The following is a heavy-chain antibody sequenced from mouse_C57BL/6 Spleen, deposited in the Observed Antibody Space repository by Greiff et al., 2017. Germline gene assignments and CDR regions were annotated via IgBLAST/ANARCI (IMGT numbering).Heavy chain of an antibody. CDR2: INPNNGGT. J-gene: IGHJ4*01. V-gene: IGHV1-26*01. CDR3: ARWGKGYAMDY. Sequence: VQLQQSGPELVKPGASVKISCKASGYTFTDYYMNWVKQSHGKSLEWIGDINPNNGGTSYNQKFKGKATLTVDKSSSTAYMELRSRTSEDSAVYYCARWGKGYAMDYWGQGTSVTVSS. CDR1: GYTFTDYY.